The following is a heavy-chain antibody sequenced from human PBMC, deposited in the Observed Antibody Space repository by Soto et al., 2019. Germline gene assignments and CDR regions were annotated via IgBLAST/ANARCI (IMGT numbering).Heavy chain of an antibody. CDR3: ARDQSYGGAFDY. V-gene: IGHV1-18*01. CDR1: GYTFTSYG. J-gene: IGHJ4*02. CDR2: INAYNGNT. D-gene: IGHD2-21*01. Sequence: VASVKVSCKASGYTFTSYGISWVRQAPGQGLEWMGWINAYNGNTNYAQKLQGRVTMTTDTSTSTAYMELRSLRSDDTAVYYCARDQSYGGAFDYWGQGTLVTVSS.